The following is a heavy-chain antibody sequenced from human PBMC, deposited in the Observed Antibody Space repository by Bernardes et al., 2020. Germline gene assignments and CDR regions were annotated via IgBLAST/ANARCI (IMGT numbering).Heavy chain of an antibody. CDR1: GFTFSSYW. CDR3: ARGGDGAIDY. D-gene: IGHD2-21*02. J-gene: IGHJ4*02. V-gene: IGHV3-74*01. CDR2: VNNDGSTT. Sequence: GGSLRLSRAASGFTFSSYWIHWVRQPPGKGLVWVSFVNNDGSTTAYADSVEGRFTTSRDNAKNTLYLQMSSLTADDTAVYYCARGGDGAIDYWGQGTLVTVSS.